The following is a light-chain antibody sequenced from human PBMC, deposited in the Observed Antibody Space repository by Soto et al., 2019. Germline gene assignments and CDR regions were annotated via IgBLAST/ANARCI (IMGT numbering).Light chain of an antibody. V-gene: IGLV2-14*01. CDR2: EVS. J-gene: IGLJ1*01. Sequence: QSALNQAASVSGSPGQSIAITRTETSSDVGGYNYVSWSHQHPGKAPQLMIYEVSNRPSGVSNRFSGSKSGNAASLTISGLQAEDEADYYCSSYTSSSTYVFGTGTKVTVL. CDR1: SSDVGGYNY. CDR3: SSYTSSSTYV.